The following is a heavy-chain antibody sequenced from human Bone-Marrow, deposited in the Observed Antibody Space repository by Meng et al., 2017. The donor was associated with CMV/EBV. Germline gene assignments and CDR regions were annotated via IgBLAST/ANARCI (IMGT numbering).Heavy chain of an antibody. CDR1: GFNVSTNY. V-gene: IGHV3-53*01. CDR2: IYVGGTT. CDR3: VKERLTRSHSSFDS. D-gene: IGHD2-15*01. J-gene: IGHJ4*02. Sequence: GESLKISCAASGFNVSTNYMSWVRQAPGKGLEWVSIIYVGGTTYYADSVKGRFTISRDNSKNTVYLQMNSLRAEDTAVYYCVKERLTRSHSSFDSWGQGTLVTVSS.